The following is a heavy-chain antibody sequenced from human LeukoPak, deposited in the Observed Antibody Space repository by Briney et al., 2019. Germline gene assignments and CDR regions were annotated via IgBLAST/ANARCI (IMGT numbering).Heavy chain of an antibody. D-gene: IGHD3-10*01. CDR2: ISYDGSNK. Sequence: GGSLRLSCAASGFTFSSYGMHSAPQAPGKGLEWVAVISYDGSNKYYADSVKGRFTISRDNSKNTLSLQMNSLRAEDTAVYYCAKDNYASGSYYPYFDSWGQGTLVTVSS. CDR3: AKDNYASGSYYPYFDS. V-gene: IGHV3-30*18. CDR1: GFTFSSYG. J-gene: IGHJ4*02.